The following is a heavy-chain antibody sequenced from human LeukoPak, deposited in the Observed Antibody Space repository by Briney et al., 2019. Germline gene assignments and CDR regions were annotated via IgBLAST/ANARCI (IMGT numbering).Heavy chain of an antibody. D-gene: IGHD2-15*01. CDR3: ASGRVVVAATIYYGMDV. J-gene: IGHJ6*02. CDR1: GYTFTSYD. Sequence: GASVKVSCKASGYTFTSYDINWVRQAAGQGLEWMGWMNPNSGNTGYAQKFQGRVTMTRNTSISTAYMELSSLRSEDTAVYYCASGRVVVAATIYYGMDVWGQGTTVTVSS. CDR2: MNPNSGNT. V-gene: IGHV1-8*01.